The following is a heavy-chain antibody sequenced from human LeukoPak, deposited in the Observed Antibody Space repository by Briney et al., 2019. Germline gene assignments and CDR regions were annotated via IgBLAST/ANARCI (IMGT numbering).Heavy chain of an antibody. CDR2: ISYDGSNE. V-gene: IGHV3-30-3*01. CDR3: ASVGEYASGPFSYFDY. Sequence: GGSLRLSCAASGFTFSGYAMHWVRQAPGKGLEWVAVISYDGSNEYYADSVKGRFTISRDNSKNTLYLQMNSLSVEDTAVYYCASVGEYASGPFSYFDYWIQGTLVTVSS. J-gene: IGHJ4*02. D-gene: IGHD3-10*01. CDR1: GFTFSGYA.